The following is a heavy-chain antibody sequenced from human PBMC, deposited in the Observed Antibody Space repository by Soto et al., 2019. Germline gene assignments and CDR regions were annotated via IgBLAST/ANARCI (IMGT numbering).Heavy chain of an antibody. CDR3: ARRGGKGSGSYYRAGGSYYYMDV. V-gene: IGHV3-33*01. CDR1: GFTFSSYG. CDR2: IWYDGSNK. Sequence: GGSLRLSCAASGFTFSSYGMHWVRQAPGKGLEWVAVIWYDGSNKYYADSVKGRFTISRDNSKNTLYLQMNSLRAEDTAVYYCARRGGKGSGSYYRAGGSYYYMDVWGKGTTVTVSS. J-gene: IGHJ6*03. D-gene: IGHD3-10*01.